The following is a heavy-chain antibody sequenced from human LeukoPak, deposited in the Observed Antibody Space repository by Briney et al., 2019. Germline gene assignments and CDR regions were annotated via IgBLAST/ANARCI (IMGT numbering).Heavy chain of an antibody. V-gene: IGHV3-23*01. J-gene: IGHJ4*02. CDR1: GIRFNIYA. Sequence: GGSLRLSCAASGIRFNIYAMYWVRQAPGKGLEWVSFISSIGSATDYVDSVKGRFTVSRDNSKHTMYLQMSNLRAEDTAVYYCAKMVRSSDQEDYWGRGTLVTVSS. D-gene: IGHD4/OR15-4a*01. CDR2: ISSIGSAT. CDR3: AKMVRSSDQEDY.